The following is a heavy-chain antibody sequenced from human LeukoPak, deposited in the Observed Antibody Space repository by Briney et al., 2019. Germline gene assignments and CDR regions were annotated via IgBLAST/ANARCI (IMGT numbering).Heavy chain of an antibody. CDR3: ARGEYYFDY. Sequence: QTGGSLRLSCAASGFTFSSYAMSWVRQAPGKGLEWVSAISGSGGSTYYADSVKGRFTISRDNAKNSLYLQMNSLRAEDTALYYCARGEYYFDYWGQGTLVTVSS. V-gene: IGHV3-23*01. CDR1: GFTFSSYA. CDR2: ISGSGGST. J-gene: IGHJ4*02. D-gene: IGHD3-16*01.